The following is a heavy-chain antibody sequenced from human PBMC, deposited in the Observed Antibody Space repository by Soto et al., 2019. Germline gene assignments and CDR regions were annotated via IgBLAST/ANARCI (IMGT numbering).Heavy chain of an antibody. J-gene: IGHJ3*02. V-gene: IGHV3-23*01. CDR2: VTGRASST. Sequence: EVRLLESGGGLVQPGGSLRLSCFASGFTFPNYAMSWVRQAPGKGLEWVSVVTGRASSTYYADSVEGRFTISRDNSRNTLFLQMNSLGAEDTAVYYCARHRPSKNTQRLWSDAVHIWGQGTMLTVSS. CDR3: ARHRPSKNTQRLWSDAVHI. D-gene: IGHD6-25*01. CDR1: GFTFPNYA.